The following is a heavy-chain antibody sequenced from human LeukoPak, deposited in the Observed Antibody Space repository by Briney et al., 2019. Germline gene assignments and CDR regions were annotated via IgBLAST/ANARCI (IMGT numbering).Heavy chain of an antibody. V-gene: IGHV4-59*01. CDR3: ARDPRAYGMDV. CDR2: IYYSGST. Sequence: PSETLSLTCTVSGGSISSYYWSWIRQPPGKGLEWIGYIYYSGSTYYNPSLKSRVTISVDTSKNQFSLKLSSVTAADTAVYYCARDPRAYGMDVWGQGTTVTVSS. J-gene: IGHJ6*02. CDR1: GGSISSYY.